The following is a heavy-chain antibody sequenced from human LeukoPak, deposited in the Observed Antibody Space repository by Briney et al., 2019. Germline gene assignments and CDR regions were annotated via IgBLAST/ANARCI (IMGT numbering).Heavy chain of an antibody. J-gene: IGHJ4*02. CDR1: GFTFSSYS. Sequence: GGSLRLSCAASGFTFSSYSMNWVRQAPGKGLEWVSSISSSSSYIYYADSVKGRFTISRDNAKNSLYLQMNSLRAEDTAVYYCARWGGYSGYDSDCWGQGTLVTVSS. D-gene: IGHD5-12*01. V-gene: IGHV3-21*01. CDR2: ISSSSSYI. CDR3: ARWGGYSGYDSDC.